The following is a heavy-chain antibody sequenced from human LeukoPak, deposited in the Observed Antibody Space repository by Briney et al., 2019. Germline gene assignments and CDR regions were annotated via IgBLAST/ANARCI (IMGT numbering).Heavy chain of an antibody. D-gene: IGHD5-18*01. CDR2: INHSGST. CDR1: GFTFSSYA. CDR3: ARGGTGYSYGYNWFDP. V-gene: IGHV4-34*01. Sequence: PGGSLRLSCAASGFTFSSYAMSWIRQPPGKGLEWIGEINHSGSTNYNPSLKSRVTISVDTFKNQFSLKLSSVTAADTAVYYCARGGTGYSYGYNWFDPWGQGTLVTVSS. J-gene: IGHJ5*02.